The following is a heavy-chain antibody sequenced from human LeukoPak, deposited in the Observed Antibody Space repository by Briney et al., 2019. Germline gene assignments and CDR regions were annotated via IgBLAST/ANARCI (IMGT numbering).Heavy chain of an antibody. CDR1: GYTFTGYY. D-gene: IGHD3-10*01. CDR3: ARDLSYYGAGSYYFDY. J-gene: IGHJ4*02. CDR2: INPNSGGT. V-gene: IGHV1-2*02. Sequence: ASVKVSCKASGYTFTGYYMHWVRQAPGQGLEWMGWINPNSGGTNYAQKFQGRVTMTRDTSISTAYMELSRLRPDDTAVYYCARDLSYYGAGSYYFDYWGQGTLVTVSS.